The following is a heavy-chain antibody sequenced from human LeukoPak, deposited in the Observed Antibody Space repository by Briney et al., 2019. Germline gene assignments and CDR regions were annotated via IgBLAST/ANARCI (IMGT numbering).Heavy chain of an antibody. J-gene: IGHJ5*02. CDR2: IYYSGST. D-gene: IGHD4-23*01. CDR1: GGSISSSSHY. V-gene: IGHV4-39*01. Sequence: SETLSLTCTVSGGSISSSSHYWGWIRQPPGKGLEWIGSIYYSGSTYYNPSLKSRVTISVDTSKNQFSLKLSSVTAADTAVYYCARLTDYGGNSEVDPWGQGTLVTVSS. CDR3: ARLTDYGGNSEVDP.